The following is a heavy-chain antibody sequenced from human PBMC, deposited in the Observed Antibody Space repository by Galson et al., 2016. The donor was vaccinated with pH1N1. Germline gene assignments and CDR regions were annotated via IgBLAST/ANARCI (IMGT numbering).Heavy chain of an antibody. CDR1: GFTFSDYY. D-gene: IGHD3-10*01. CDR2: TSSSGYTI. Sequence: SLRLSCAASGFTFSDYYMTWIRRAPGKGLEWVSYTSSSGYTIFYTDSVKGRFTISRDNAKNSLYLQMNSLRAEDTAVYYCASAPRLGELELGDVFDIWGQGTMVAVSS. J-gene: IGHJ3*02. CDR3: ASAPRLGELELGDVFDI. V-gene: IGHV3-11*01.